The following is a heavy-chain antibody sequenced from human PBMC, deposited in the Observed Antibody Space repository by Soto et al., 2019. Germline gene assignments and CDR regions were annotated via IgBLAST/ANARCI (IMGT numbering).Heavy chain of an antibody. V-gene: IGHV3-23*01. CDR1: GFTFSSYA. CDR2: ISGSGDST. J-gene: IGHJ4*02. Sequence: EVQLLDSGGGLVQPGGSLRLSCAASGFTFSSYAMNWVRQAPGKGLEWVSVISGSGDSTYYADSVKGRFTISRDNSKNTLCLQMNSLRTADAAGYYCAGRGPGTYFDFWGQGTLVPVSS. CDR3: AGRGPGTYFDF. D-gene: IGHD6-13*01.